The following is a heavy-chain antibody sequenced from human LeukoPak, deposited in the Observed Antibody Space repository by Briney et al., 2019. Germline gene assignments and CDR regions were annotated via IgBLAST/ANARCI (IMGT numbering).Heavy chain of an antibody. D-gene: IGHD6-13*01. CDR3: ARGNLAADYGMDV. CDR1: GGSISSSNW. V-gene: IGHV4-4*02. CDR2: IYHSGST. Sequence: SETLSLTCAVSGGSISSSNWWSWVRQPPGKGLEWIGEIYHSGSTYSNPSLQSRVIISVDKSKNHFSLKLTSVTAADTAVYYCARGNLAADYGMDVWGQGTTVTVSS. J-gene: IGHJ6*02.